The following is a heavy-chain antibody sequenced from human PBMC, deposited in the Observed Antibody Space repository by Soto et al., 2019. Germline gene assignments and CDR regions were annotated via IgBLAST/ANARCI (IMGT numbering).Heavy chain of an antibody. CDR3: ARIRDCSGGSCYLYFDY. Sequence: QVTLKESGPVLVKPTEPLTLTCTVSGFSLSNARMGVSWIRQPPGKALEWLAHIFSNDEKSYSTSLKSRLTISKDTSKSQVVLTMTNMDPVDTATYYCARIRDCSGGSCYLYFDYWGQGTLVTVSS. J-gene: IGHJ4*02. V-gene: IGHV2-26*01. CDR1: GFSLSNARMG. D-gene: IGHD2-15*01. CDR2: IFSNDEK.